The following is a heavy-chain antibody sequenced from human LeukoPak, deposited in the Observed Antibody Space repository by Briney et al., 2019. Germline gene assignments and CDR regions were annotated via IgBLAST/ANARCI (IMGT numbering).Heavy chain of an antibody. CDR2: IYYSGST. J-gene: IGHJ4*02. V-gene: IGHV4-39*01. CDR3: ARVPHSTSSIDY. CDR1: GGSISSSSYY. D-gene: IGHD6-6*01. Sequence: SETLSLTCTVSGGSISSSSYYWGWIRQPPGKGLEWIGSIYYSGSTYYNPSLKSRVTISVDTSKNQFSLKLSSVTAADTAVYFCARVPHSTSSIDYWGRGAPVTVSS.